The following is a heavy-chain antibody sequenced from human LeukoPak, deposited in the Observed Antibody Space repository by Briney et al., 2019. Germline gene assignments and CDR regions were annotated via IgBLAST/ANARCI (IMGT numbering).Heavy chain of an antibody. CDR1: GGSFSGYY. J-gene: IGHJ4*02. CDR2: INHSGST. Sequence: PSETLSLTCAVYGGSFSGYYWSWIRQPPGKGLEWIGEINHSGSTNYNPSLKSRVTISVDTSKNQFSLKLSSVTAADTAVYYCARVAGYDYVWGSNEHPSDYWGQGTLVTVSS. V-gene: IGHV4-34*01. D-gene: IGHD3-16*01. CDR3: ARVAGYDYVWGSNEHPSDY.